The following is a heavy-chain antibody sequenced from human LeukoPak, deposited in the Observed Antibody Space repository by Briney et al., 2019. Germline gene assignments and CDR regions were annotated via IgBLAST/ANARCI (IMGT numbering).Heavy chain of an antibody. CDR1: GFTFSSYS. J-gene: IGHJ5*02. Sequence: GGSLRLSCAASGFTFSSYSMNWVRQAPGKGLEWVSYISSSSSTIYYADSVKGRFTISRDNAKNSLYLQMNSLRAEDTAVYYCARDRRMVYANNWFDPWGQGTLVTVSS. D-gene: IGHD2-8*01. CDR2: ISSSSSTI. V-gene: IGHV3-48*01. CDR3: ARDRRMVYANNWFDP.